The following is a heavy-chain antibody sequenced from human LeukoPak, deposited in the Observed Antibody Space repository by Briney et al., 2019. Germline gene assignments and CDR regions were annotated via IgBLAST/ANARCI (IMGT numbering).Heavy chain of an antibody. J-gene: IGHJ2*01. CDR2: IIPIFGTA. D-gene: IGHD3-16*01. V-gene: IGHV1-69*13. CDR1: GGTFSSYA. CDR3: ARNLGFPPWYFDL. Sequence: SVKVSCKASGGTFSSYAISWVRQAPGQGLEWMGGIIPIFGTANYAQKFQGRVTITADESTSTAYMELRSLRSEDTAVYYCARNLGFPPWYFDLWGRGTLVTVSS.